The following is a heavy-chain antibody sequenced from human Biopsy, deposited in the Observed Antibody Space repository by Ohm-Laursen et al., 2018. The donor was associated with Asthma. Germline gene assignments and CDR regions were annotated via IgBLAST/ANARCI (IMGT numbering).Heavy chain of an antibody. CDR2: ISSSGGTI. V-gene: IGHV3-11*04. CDR1: GFTFSDYY. D-gene: IGHD3-22*01. Sequence: SLRLSCSASGFTFSDYYMSWIRQAPGKGLEWVSYISSSGGTIYYADSVKGRFTISRDNAKNSLYLQMNSLRAEDTAVYYCARDANIYYDSSGYYYNYYYGMEVWGQGTTVTVSS. J-gene: IGHJ6*02. CDR3: ARDANIYYDSSGYYYNYYYGMEV.